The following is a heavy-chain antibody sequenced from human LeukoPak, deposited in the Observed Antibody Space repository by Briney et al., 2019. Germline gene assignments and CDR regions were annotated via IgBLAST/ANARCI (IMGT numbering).Heavy chain of an antibody. V-gene: IGHV3-23*01. Sequence: GGSLRLSCAASGFTFSSYAMSWVRQAPGKGLEWVSAISGSGGSTYYADSVKGRFTISRDNSKNTLYLQMNSLRAEDTAVYYCAKDILLWFGGAPYYFDYWGQGTLVTVSS. J-gene: IGHJ4*02. CDR2: ISGSGGST. CDR3: AKDILLWFGGAPYYFDY. CDR1: GFTFSSYA. D-gene: IGHD3-10*01.